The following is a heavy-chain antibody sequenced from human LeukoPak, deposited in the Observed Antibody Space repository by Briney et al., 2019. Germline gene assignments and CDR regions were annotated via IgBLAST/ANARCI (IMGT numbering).Heavy chain of an antibody. CDR3: ARGATYAYYQDY. CDR1: GFTFSSHW. Sequence: GGSLRLSCADSGFTFSSHWMHWVRQAPGKGLVWVSRIKYDASNTSYADSVKGRFTISRDNAKNTLYLQMSSLRAEDTAVYYCARGATYAYYQDYWGQGTLVTVSS. CDR2: IKYDASNT. V-gene: IGHV3-74*01. J-gene: IGHJ4*02. D-gene: IGHD1-26*01.